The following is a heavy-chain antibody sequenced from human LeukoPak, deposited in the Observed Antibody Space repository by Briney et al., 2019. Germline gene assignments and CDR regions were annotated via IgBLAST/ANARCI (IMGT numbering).Heavy chain of an antibody. V-gene: IGHV4-39*07. D-gene: IGHD3-22*01. J-gene: IGHJ3*02. CDR2: IYYSGST. Sequence: SETLSLTCTVSGGSISSSSYYWGWIRQPPGKGLEWIGSIYYSGSTYYNPSLESRVTISVDTSKNQFSLKLSSVTAADTAVYFCAKFYFDSSGYYDVFDIWGQGTMVTVSS. CDR3: AKFYFDSSGYYDVFDI. CDR1: GGSISSSSYY.